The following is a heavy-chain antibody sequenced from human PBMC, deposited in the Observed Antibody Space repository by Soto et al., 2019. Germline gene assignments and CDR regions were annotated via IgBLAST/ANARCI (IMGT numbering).Heavy chain of an antibody. CDR1: GSNFSNHW. CDR2: ITSDGKSI. CDR3: ARESGDWPLNWFDP. V-gene: IGHV3-74*01. Sequence: GGSLRLSCAASGSNFSNHWMHWVRQRPAEGLVWVSRITSDGKSIAYAESVKGRFAISRDNAKNTLYLQMNGLTAEDTAVYYCARESGDWPLNWFDPWGQGTLVTVSS. D-gene: IGHD2-21*02. J-gene: IGHJ5*02.